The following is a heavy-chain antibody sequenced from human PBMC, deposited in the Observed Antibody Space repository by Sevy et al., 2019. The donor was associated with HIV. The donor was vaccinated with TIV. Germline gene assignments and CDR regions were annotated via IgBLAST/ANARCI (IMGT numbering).Heavy chain of an antibody. CDR3: ARRDLLAGSGY. J-gene: IGHJ4*02. D-gene: IGHD6-19*01. CDR1: GYTFTSYW. Sequence: GESLKISCKGSGYTFTSYWIAWVRQMPGKGLEWMGIIYPGDSDTRYSPSFEGQVTISADKSITTAYLQWSSLKASDTAVYYCARRDLLAGSGYWGQGTLVTVSS. V-gene: IGHV5-51*01. CDR2: IYPGDSDT.